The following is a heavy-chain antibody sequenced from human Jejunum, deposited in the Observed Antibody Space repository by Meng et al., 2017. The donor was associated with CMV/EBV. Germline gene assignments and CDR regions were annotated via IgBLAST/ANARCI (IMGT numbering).Heavy chain of an antibody. CDR1: GFTFSGKW. D-gene: IGHD3-22*01. CDR2: INSDGDSI. Sequence: AASGFTFSGKWMIWVRQVPGKGLVWVSRINSDGDSISYADSVKGRFTISRDNAKKVLHLQMNNLRAEDTAVYYCASAMDFDIDAFPIWGQGAMVTVSS. CDR3: ASAMDFDIDAFPI. J-gene: IGHJ3*02. V-gene: IGHV3-74*01.